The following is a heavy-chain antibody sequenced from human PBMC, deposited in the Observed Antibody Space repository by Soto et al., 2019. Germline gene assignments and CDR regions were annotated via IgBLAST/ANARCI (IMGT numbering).Heavy chain of an antibody. D-gene: IGHD2-2*01. CDR3: ARAPRYCSSTSCSEPDYYYGMDV. V-gene: IGHV4-4*07. CDR2: IYTSGST. CDR1: GGSISSYY. J-gene: IGHJ6*02. Sequence: SETLSLTCTVSGGSISSYYWSWIRQPAGKGLEWIGRIYTSGSTNYNPSLKSRVTMSVDTSKNPFSLKLSSVTAADTAVYYCARAPRYCSSTSCSEPDYYYGMDVCGQGTTVTVSS.